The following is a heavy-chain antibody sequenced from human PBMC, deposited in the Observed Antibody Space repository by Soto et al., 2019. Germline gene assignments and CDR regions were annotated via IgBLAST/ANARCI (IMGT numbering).Heavy chain of an antibody. CDR3: ARLLDVYNSGDFYS. V-gene: IGHV1-69*13. CDR1: GGTFSSYA. CDR2: IIPIFGTA. Sequence: GASVKVSCKASGGTFSSYAISWVRQAPGQGREWMGGIIPIFGTANYAQKLQGRVTITADEYTSTAYMELSSLRTGDTAVYYCARLLDVYNSGDFYSWGQGXMVTVSS. J-gene: IGHJ4*02. D-gene: IGHD1-1*01.